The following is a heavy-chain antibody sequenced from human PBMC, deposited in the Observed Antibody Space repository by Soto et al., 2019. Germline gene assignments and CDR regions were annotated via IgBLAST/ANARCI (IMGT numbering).Heavy chain of an antibody. D-gene: IGHD1-7*01. CDR2: VSGYSGNT. J-gene: IGHJ6*02. CDR1: GYTFTTSG. Sequence: QVQLVQSGGEVKKPGASVKVSCKASGYTFTTSGVSWVRQAPGQGLEWMGWVSGYSGNTKYEEKXHHSFTXXTDTSTSTAYLELRSLTTDDTAVYYCARAGELPYYYYGMDVWGQGTTVIVSS. V-gene: IGHV1-18*01. CDR3: ARAGELPYYYYGMDV.